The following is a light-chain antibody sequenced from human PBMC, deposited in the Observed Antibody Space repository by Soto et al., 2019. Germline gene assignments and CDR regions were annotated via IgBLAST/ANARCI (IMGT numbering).Light chain of an antibody. J-gene: IGLJ2*01. CDR1: RSDIGSYDF. CDR2: EVN. Sequence: QSALTQPASVSGSPGQSITISCTGSRSDIGSYDFVSWYQQHPGKVPKLIIYEVNKRPSGVPDRFSGSKSGNTASLTVSGLQAEDEADYYCSSYGGSNNLLFGGGTKVTVL. V-gene: IGLV2-8*01. CDR3: SSYGGSNNLL.